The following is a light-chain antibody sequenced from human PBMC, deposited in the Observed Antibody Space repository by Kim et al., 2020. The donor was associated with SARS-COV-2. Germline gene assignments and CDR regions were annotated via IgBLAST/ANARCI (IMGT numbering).Light chain of an antibody. CDR3: QQGSNWPLT. V-gene: IGKV3-11*01. CDR1: QSVNSS. CDR2: DAS. J-gene: IGKJ4*01. Sequence: PGERATPSGRASQSVNSSFVWYQRKPGQAPRLFIYDASNRATGIPASFRGSGSGTDFTLTISSLEPEDFAVYYCQQGSNWPLTFGGGTKVDIK.